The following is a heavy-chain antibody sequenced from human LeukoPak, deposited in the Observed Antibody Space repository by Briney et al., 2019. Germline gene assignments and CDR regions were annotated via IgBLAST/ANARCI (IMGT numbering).Heavy chain of an antibody. V-gene: IGHV3-48*03. CDR2: ISSSGSTI. CDR3: AREYSSSWMMGGYYGMDV. D-gene: IGHD6-13*01. J-gene: IGHJ6*02. CDR1: GFTFSSYE. Sequence: QPGGSLRLSCAASGFTFSSYEMNWVRQAPGKGLEWTSYISSSGSTIYYADSVKGRFTISRDNAKNSLYLQMNSLRAEDTAVYYCAREYSSSWMMGGYYGMDVWGQGTTVTVSS.